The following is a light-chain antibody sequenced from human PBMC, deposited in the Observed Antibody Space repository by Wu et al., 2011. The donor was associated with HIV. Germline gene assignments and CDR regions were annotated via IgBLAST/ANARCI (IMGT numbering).Light chain of an antibody. J-gene: IGKJ5*01. Sequence: DIQMTQSPSTLSASVGDRVTITCRASQSISSWLAWYQQKRGRAPKLLIYKASSSESGVPSRFSGSGSGTEFTLTINSLQPDDFATYYCQQYNSYPITFGQGT. CDR3: QQYNSYPIT. CDR1: QSISSW. CDR2: KAS. V-gene: IGKV1-5*03.